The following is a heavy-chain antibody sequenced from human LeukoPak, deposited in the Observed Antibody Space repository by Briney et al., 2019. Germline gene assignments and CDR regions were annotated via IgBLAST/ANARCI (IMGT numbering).Heavy chain of an antibody. CDR3: ARNDYNFDY. D-gene: IGHD1-1*01. Sequence: GGSLRLSCVASGFTLSSYWMSWVRQAPGKGLEWVANIREDGNEKYYVDSVKGRFTISRDNAKNSLWLQMNSLRAEDTAVYYCARNDYNFDYWGQGTLVTVSS. J-gene: IGHJ4*02. CDR1: GFTLSSYW. V-gene: IGHV3-7*01. CDR2: IREDGNEK.